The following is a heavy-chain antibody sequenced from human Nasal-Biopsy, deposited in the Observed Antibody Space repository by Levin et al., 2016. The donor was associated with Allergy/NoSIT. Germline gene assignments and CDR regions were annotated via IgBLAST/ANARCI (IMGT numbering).Heavy chain of an antibody. Sequence: GESLKISCEASEFTFSNYWMSWVRQAPGKGLEWVANIKRDGSGKYYVDSVKGRFTISRDNAKNSLYLQMNSLRAEDTAVYFCARVVEEQWLVRNFWYFDLWGRGTLVSVSS. CDR2: IKRDGSGK. CDR3: ARVVEEQWLVRNFWYFDL. V-gene: IGHV3-7*01. D-gene: IGHD6-19*01. CDR1: EFTFSNYW. J-gene: IGHJ2*01.